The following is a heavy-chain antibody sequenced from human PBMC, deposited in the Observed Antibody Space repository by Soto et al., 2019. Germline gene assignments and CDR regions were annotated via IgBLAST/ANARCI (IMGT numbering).Heavy chain of an antibody. CDR1: GYTFTSYY. D-gene: IGHD2-2*01. CDR2: INPSAGST. CDR3: ARTPFYSTYQHWFDP. V-gene: IGHV1-46*03. J-gene: IGHJ5*02. Sequence: ASVKVSFKASGYTFTSYYMHWARQPPGQGLEWKGIINPSAGSTSYAQKFQGRVTMTRDTSTSTVYMELSSLRSEDTAVYYCARTPFYSTYQHWFDPWGQGTLVTVSS.